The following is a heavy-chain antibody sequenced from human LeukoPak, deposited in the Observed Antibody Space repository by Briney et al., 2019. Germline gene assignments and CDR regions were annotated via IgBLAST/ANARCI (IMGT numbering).Heavy chain of an antibody. D-gene: IGHD3-10*02. Sequence: PSETLSLTCTVSGDSINNYYWSWLRQTPGEGLEWIGFVAYSGNSNYNPSLESRVTISIDTSKNQFSLKLNSVTAADTAMYYCARVVRGAVTFNRFAPWSQGTLVTVSS. CDR3: ARVVRGAVTFNRFAP. CDR1: GDSINNYY. CDR2: VAYSGNS. V-gene: IGHV4-59*01. J-gene: IGHJ5*02.